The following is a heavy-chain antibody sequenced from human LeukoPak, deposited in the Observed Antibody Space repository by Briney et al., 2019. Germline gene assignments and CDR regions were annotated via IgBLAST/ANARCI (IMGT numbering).Heavy chain of an antibody. J-gene: IGHJ4*02. Sequence: ASVKVSCKASGYTFTSYYMHWVRQAPGQGLEWMGIINPSGGSTSYAQKFQGRVTMTRDTSISTAYMELSRLRSDDTAVYYCARERGDSYGYNVFDYWGKGTLVTVSS. CDR2: INPSGGST. CDR1: GYTFTSYY. D-gene: IGHD5-24*01. CDR3: ARERGDSYGYNVFDY. V-gene: IGHV1-46*01.